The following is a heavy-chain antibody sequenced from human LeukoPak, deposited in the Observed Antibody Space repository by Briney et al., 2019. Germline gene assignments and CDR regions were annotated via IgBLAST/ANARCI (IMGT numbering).Heavy chain of an antibody. J-gene: IGHJ4*02. V-gene: IGHV1-18*01. Sequence: ASVKVSCKASGYTFTSYGISWVRQAPGQGLERMGWINSYNDNTNYAQKLQGRVTMTTDTSTTTAYMELRSLRSDDTAVYYCARDESPPGYCSSTSCNSIEYWGQGTLVTVSS. D-gene: IGHD2-2*01. CDR2: INSYNDNT. CDR3: ARDESPPGYCSSTSCNSIEY. CDR1: GYTFTSYG.